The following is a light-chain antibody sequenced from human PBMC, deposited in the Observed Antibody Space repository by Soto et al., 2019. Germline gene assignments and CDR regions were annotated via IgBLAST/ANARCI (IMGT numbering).Light chain of an antibody. Sequence: EIVMTQSPATLSVSPGERATLSCRASQSVSSNLAWYQQKPGQAPRLLMYDASTRATGIPARFSGSGSGKEFSLTISSLQSEDFAVYYCQQYNNWWTFGQGTKVEIK. J-gene: IGKJ1*01. CDR1: QSVSSN. V-gene: IGKV3-15*01. CDR2: DAS. CDR3: QQYNNWWT.